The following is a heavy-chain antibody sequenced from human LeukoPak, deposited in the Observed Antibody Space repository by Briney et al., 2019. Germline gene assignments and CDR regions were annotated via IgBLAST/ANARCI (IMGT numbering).Heavy chain of an antibody. CDR1: GFTFSSYS. CDR2: ISSSSSYI. D-gene: IGHD3-10*01. V-gene: IGHV3-21*01. J-gene: IGHJ4*02. CDR3: ARANGSGKRPYFDY. Sequence: GGSLRLSCAASGFTFSSYSMNWVRQAPGKGLEWVSSISSSSSYIYYADSVKGRFTISRDNAKNSLCLQMNSLRAEDTAVYYCARANGSGKRPYFDYWGQGTLVTVSS.